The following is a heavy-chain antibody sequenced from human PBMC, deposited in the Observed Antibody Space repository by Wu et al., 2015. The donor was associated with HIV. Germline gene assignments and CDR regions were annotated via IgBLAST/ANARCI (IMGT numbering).Heavy chain of an antibody. CDR2: INPNSGGT. Sequence: QVQLVQSGAELKKPGASVKVSCKASGYTFTGYYMHWVRQAPGQGLEWMGWINPNSGGTNYAQKFQGRVTMTRDTSIYTAYMELSRLRSDDTAIYYCARDIFTYNQIDYWGQGTLVTVSS. J-gene: IGHJ4*02. V-gene: IGHV1-2*02. CDR1: GYTFTGYY. CDR3: ARDIFTYNQIDY. D-gene: IGHD1-1*01.